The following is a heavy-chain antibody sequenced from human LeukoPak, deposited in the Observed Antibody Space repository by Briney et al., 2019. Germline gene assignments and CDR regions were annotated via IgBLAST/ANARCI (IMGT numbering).Heavy chain of an antibody. V-gene: IGHV3-23*01. D-gene: IGHD1-1*01. CDR2: VSGSGAST. CDR3: AKDMHWNVCDY. Sequence: PGGSLRLSCAGSGFSFSSNVMSWVRQAPGKGLEWVSGVSGSGASTYYAKSVKGRFAISRDNSRNTMYLQMNSLRAEDTAVYYCAKDMHWNVCDYWGRGTLVTVSS. J-gene: IGHJ4*02. CDR1: GFSFSSNV.